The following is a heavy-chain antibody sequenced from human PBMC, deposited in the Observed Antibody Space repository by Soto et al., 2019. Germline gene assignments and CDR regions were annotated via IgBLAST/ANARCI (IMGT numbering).Heavy chain of an antibody. CDR3: ATVAHDYGDYYSGSNYYYGMDV. CDR1: GYTLTELS. V-gene: IGHV1-24*01. D-gene: IGHD4-17*01. CDR2: FDPEDGET. Sequence: GASVKVSCKVSGYTLTELSMHWVRQAPGKGLEWMGGFDPEDGETIYAQKFQGRVTMTEDTSTDTAYMELSSLRSEDTAVYYCATVAHDYGDYYSGSNYYYGMDVWGQGTTVTVSS. J-gene: IGHJ6*02.